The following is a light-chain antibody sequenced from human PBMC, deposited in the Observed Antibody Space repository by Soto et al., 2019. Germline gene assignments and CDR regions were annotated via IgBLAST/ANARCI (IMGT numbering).Light chain of an antibody. CDR2: DAS. V-gene: IGKV3D-20*02. CDR1: QSVSSSY. Sequence: MAQSPDTVAGRTREKINLSCRASQSVSSSYLAWYQQKPGQAPRLLIYDASSRATGIPDRFSGSGSGTEFTLTITSLQPEDFATYYCLLHKSYVWTFGQGTTGDNK. CDR3: LLHKSYVWT. J-gene: IGKJ1*01.